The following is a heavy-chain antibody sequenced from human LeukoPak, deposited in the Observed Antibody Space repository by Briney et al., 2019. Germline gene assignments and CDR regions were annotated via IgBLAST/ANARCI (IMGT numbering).Heavy chain of an antibody. CDR1: GFTFSNAW. Sequence: PGGSLRLSCAASGFTFSNAWMSWVRQAPGKGLEWVGRIKSDGGTTDYAAPVKGRFSISRDDSKNTLYLQMSSLEAEDTAVYYCATDLGDYGDYVRCWGQGALVTVSS. CDR3: ATDLGDYGDYVRC. D-gene: IGHD4-17*01. J-gene: IGHJ4*02. V-gene: IGHV3-15*01. CDR2: IKSDGGTT.